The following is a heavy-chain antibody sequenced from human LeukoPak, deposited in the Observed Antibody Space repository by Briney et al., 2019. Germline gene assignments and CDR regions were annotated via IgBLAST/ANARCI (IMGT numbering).Heavy chain of an antibody. Sequence: SETLSLTCTVSGGSFSTYYWSWIRQPPGKGLEWIGYIYYSGSTNYNPSLKSRVAISVDTSKNQFSLKLSSVTAADTAVYYCAREPYSGSYYDYWGQGTLVTVSS. V-gene: IGHV4-59*01. CDR3: AREPYSGSYYDY. CDR1: GGSFSTYY. J-gene: IGHJ4*02. D-gene: IGHD1-26*01. CDR2: IYYSGST.